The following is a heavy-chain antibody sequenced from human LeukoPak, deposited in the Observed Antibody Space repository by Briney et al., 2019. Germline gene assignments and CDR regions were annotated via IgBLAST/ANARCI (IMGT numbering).Heavy chain of an antibody. CDR3: ARGHYYGSGRSPNWFDP. V-gene: IGHV4-30-2*01. CDR1: GGSISSGGNS. CDR2: IYHSGST. D-gene: IGHD3-10*01. Sequence: SQTLSLTCAVSGGSISSGGNSWSWIRQPPGKGLEWIGYIYHSGSTYYNPSLKSRVTISVDRSKNQFSLKLSSVTAADTAVYYCARGHYYGSGRSPNWFDPWGQGTLVTVSS. J-gene: IGHJ5*02.